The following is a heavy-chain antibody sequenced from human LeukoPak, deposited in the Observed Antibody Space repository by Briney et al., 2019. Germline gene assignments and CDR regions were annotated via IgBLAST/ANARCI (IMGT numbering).Heavy chain of an antibody. V-gene: IGHV4-34*01. CDR2: INHSGST. D-gene: IGHD2-21*01. J-gene: IGHJ3*02. CDR1: GGSFSGYY. CDR3: ARVKGRVVVVNRAFDI. Sequence: SETLSLTCAVYGGSFSGYYWSWIRQPPGKGLEWIGEINHSGSTNYNPSLKSRVTISVDTSKNQFSLKLSSVTAADTAVYYCARVKGRVVVVNRAFDIWGQGTMVTDSS.